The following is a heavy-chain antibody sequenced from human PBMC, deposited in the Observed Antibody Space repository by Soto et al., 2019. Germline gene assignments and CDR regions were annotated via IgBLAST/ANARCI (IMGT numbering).Heavy chain of an antibody. J-gene: IGHJ4*02. V-gene: IGHV1-18*01. D-gene: IGHD2-15*01. CDR1: GYTFTTYG. Sequence: QVQLVQSGAEVKKPGASVKVSCKASGYTFTTYGISWVRQAPGQGLEWMGWISANNGLTKNTQKLQGRITMTTDTPTSTAYMELRSLRSDDTAVYYCARDYYCSGGMCFDSFDYWGQGSLVTVSS. CDR2: ISANNGLT. CDR3: ARDYYCSGGMCFDSFDY.